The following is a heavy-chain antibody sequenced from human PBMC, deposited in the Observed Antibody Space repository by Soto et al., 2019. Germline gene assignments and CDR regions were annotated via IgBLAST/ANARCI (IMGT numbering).Heavy chain of an antibody. CDR2: ISAYNGNK. CDR1: GYSFTIYG. Sequence: QVQLVQSGAEVKQPGASVKVPCKASGYSFTIYGISWVRQAPGQGLEWMGWISAYNGNKKYAQKLQGRVTMTTDTSTSTAYMELRSLRSDDTAVYYCARDLGQQLVDYWGQGTLVTVSS. J-gene: IGHJ4*02. CDR3: ARDLGQQLVDY. V-gene: IGHV1-18*01. D-gene: IGHD6-13*01.